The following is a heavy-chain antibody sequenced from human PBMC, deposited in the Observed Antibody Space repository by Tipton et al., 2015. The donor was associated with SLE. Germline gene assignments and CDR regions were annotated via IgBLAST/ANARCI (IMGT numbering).Heavy chain of an antibody. Sequence: TLSLTCTVSGGSISSSSYYWGWIRQPPGKGLEWIGSIYHSGSTYYNPSLKNRVTISVDTSNNQISLQLSSVMAADTAVYFCARQGAYYDIRNENKNRNWFGPWGHGTLVTVSS. V-gene: IGHV4-39*07. CDR3: ARQGAYYDIRNENKNRNWFGP. CDR2: IYHSGST. D-gene: IGHD3-9*01. CDR1: GGSISSSSYY. J-gene: IGHJ5*02.